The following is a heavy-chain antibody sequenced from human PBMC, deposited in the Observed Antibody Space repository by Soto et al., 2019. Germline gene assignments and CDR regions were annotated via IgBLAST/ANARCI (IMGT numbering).Heavy chain of an antibody. D-gene: IGHD2-2*01. J-gene: IGHJ4*02. CDR3: ARSSPFPSSPLID. CDR2: IYYSGST. Sequence: SETLSLTCTVSGGSISSGGYYWSWIRQHPGKGLEWIGYIYYSGSTYYNPSLKSRVTISVDTSKNQFSLKLSSVTAADTAVYYCARSSPFPSSPLIDWGQGTLVTVSS. CDR1: GGSISSGGYY. V-gene: IGHV4-31*03.